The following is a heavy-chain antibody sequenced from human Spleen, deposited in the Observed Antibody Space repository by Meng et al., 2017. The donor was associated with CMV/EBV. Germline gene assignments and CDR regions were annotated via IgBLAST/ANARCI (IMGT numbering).Heavy chain of an antibody. CDR2: INPNSGGT. CDR3: ARAPTMIFGAEIDWFDP. CDR1: GYTFTGYY. D-gene: IGHD3/OR15-3a*01. J-gene: IGHJ5*02. Sequence: ASVKVSCKASGYTFTGYYMHWVRQAPGQGLEWMGWINPNSGGTNYAQKFQGRVTMTSDASASTAYMELRSLRSDDTAVYYCARAPTMIFGAEIDWFDPWGQGTLVTVSS. V-gene: IGHV1-2*02.